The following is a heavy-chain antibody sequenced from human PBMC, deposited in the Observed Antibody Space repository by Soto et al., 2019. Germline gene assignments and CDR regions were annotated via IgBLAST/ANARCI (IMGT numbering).Heavy chain of an antibody. CDR1: GGTFSSYA. J-gene: IGHJ4*02. D-gene: IGHD2-2*01. Sequence: QVQLVQSGADVKKPGSSVKVSCKASGGTFSSYAFSWVRQAPGQGLEWMGGIIRIFHTPTYAQKFQGRITITAEESTSTAYMELISLRSDDTAVYYCARDQTRYCSSTSCYPGGYWGQGTLVTVSS. CDR2: IIRIFHTP. V-gene: IGHV1-69*01. CDR3: ARDQTRYCSSTSCYPGGY.